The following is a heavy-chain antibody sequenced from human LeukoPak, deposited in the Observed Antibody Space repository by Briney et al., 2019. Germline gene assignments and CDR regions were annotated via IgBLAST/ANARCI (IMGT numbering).Heavy chain of an antibody. D-gene: IGHD5-12*01. CDR2: ISGSGGNT. Sequence: GGSLRLSCAASGLTFTTYAMSWVRQAPGKGLEWVSGISGSGGNTYYADSVKGRFTISRDNSKSTLYLQMNSLRAEDTAVFYCAKGGQTDRFDYWGQGTLVTVSS. J-gene: IGHJ4*02. CDR3: AKGGQTDRFDY. V-gene: IGHV3-23*01. CDR1: GLTFTTYA.